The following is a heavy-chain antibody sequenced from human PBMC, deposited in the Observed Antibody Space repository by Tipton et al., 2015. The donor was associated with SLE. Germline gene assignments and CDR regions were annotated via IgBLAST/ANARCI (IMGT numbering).Heavy chain of an antibody. V-gene: IGHV4-61*08. CDR2: IYYSGSN. CDR1: GGSISSGGYS. CDR3: ARGALVQGVTPIDLDI. J-gene: IGHJ3*02. Sequence: TLSLTCAVSGGSISSGGYSWSWIRQPPGKGLEWVGNIYYSGSNNYTPSLKSRVTISVDKSKNPFSLKLSSVTAADTAVYYCARGALVQGVTPIDLDIWGQGTMVTVSS. D-gene: IGHD3-10*01.